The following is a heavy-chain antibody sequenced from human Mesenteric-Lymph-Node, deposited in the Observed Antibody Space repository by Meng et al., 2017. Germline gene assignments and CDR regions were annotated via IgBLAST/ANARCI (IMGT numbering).Heavy chain of an antibody. V-gene: IGHV1-46*01. CDR1: GYTFTSYY. CDR3: ARDVWELPLNYYYGMDV. Sequence: ASVTVSCKASGYTFTSYYMHWVRQAPGQGLEWMGIINPSGGSTSYAQKFQGRVTMTRDTSTSTVYMELSSLRSEDAAVYYCARDVWELPLNYYYGMDVWGQGTTVTVSS. CDR2: INPSGGST. D-gene: IGHD1-26*01. J-gene: IGHJ6*02.